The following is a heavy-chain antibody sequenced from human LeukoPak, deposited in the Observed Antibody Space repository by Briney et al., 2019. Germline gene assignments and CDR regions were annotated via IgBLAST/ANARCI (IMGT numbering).Heavy chain of an antibody. CDR1: GFTFDDYA. D-gene: IGHD2-15*01. Sequence: PGGSLRLSCAASGFTFDDYAMHWVRQAPGRGLEWVSAISGSGGSTYYADSVKGRFTISRDNSKNTLYLQMNSLRAEDTAVYYCAKNYAVAASWFYFDYWGQGTLVTVSS. CDR2: ISGSGGST. CDR3: AKNYAVAASWFYFDY. J-gene: IGHJ4*02. V-gene: IGHV3-23*01.